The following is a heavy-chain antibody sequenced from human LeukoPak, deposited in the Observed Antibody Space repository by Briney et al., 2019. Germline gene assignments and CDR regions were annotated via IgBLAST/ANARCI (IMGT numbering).Heavy chain of an antibody. J-gene: IGHJ4*02. D-gene: IGHD5-12*01. V-gene: IGHV3-23*01. Sequence: GGSLRLSCAASGFTFRRYWMHWVRQAPGEGLVWVAATSGSGVNSYYADSVRGRFTISRDNSQNTLYLQMDSLRAEDTALYYCAKEYSGYDFDYWGQGTLVTVSP. CDR1: GFTFRRYW. CDR2: TSGSGVNS. CDR3: AKEYSGYDFDY.